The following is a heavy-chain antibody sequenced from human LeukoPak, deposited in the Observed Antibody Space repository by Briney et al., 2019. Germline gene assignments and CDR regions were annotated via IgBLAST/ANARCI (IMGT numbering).Heavy chain of an antibody. J-gene: IGHJ3*02. V-gene: IGHV4-34*01. D-gene: IGHD1-26*01. CDR2: IYYSGSN. Sequence: SETLSLTCAVYGGSFSGYYWSWIRQPPGKGLEWIGSIYYSGSNYYNPSLKSRVTISVDTSKNQFSLKLSSVTAADTAVYYCARDHMGATTTNDAFDIWGQGTMVTVSS. CDR3: ARDHMGATTTNDAFDI. CDR1: GGSFSGYY.